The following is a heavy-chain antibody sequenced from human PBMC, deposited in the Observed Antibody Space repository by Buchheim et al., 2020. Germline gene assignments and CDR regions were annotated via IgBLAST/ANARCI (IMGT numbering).Heavy chain of an antibody. CDR2: IYPGYSDT. CDR1: GYSFTSSW. V-gene: IGHV5-51*01. CDR3: TRHARTYFDS. Sequence: EVQLVQSGAVVKKPGESLKISCKGSGYSFTSSWIGWVRQMPGKGLEWVGIIYPGYSDTRYSPSFQGHVAISAHKSVTPAYLQWSSLKASDTAIYYCTRHARTYFDSWGKGTL. J-gene: IGHJ4*02.